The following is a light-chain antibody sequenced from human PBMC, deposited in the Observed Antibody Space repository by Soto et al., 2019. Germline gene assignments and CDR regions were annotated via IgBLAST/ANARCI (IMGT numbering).Light chain of an antibody. V-gene: IGKV1-5*01. J-gene: IGKJ1*01. CDR2: DAS. CDR3: QQYNSYPWT. CDR1: QSISNR. Sequence: DIQMTQSPSTLSASVGDGVTITCRASQSISNRLAWYQQKPGEAPKYLIYDASTLDSGAPSRFSGSGAGTEFTLSISSLQPDDFATYYCQQYNSYPWTFGQGTEVEI.